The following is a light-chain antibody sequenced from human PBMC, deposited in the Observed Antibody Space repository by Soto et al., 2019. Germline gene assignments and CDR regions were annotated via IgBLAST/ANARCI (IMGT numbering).Light chain of an antibody. Sequence: MTQSPATLSVSPGERATLSCRASHFIGSNLAWYQHKPGEAPRLLIYDASSRATGIPARFSGSVSGTEFALTISSLQSEDFAIYYCQQYNNWPPLTFGGGTKVEIK. V-gene: IGKV3-15*01. CDR2: DAS. CDR3: QQYNNWPPLT. CDR1: HFIGSN. J-gene: IGKJ4*01.